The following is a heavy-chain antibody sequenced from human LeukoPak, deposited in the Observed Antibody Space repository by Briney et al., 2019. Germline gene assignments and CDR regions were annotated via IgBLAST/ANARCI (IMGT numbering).Heavy chain of an antibody. V-gene: IGHV3-7*03. CDR3: AKASAMIVVVSKHFDY. Sequence: LGGSLRLSCAASGFTFSSYWMCWVRQAPGKGLEWVANIKQDGSEKYYVDSVKGRFTISRDNSKNTLYLQMNSLRAEDTAVYYCAKASAMIVVVSKHFDYWGQGTLVTVSS. CDR2: IKQDGSEK. D-gene: IGHD3-22*01. CDR1: GFTFSSYW. J-gene: IGHJ4*02.